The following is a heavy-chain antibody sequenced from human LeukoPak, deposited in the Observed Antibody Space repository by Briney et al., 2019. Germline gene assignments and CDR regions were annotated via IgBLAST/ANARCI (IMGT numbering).Heavy chain of an antibody. CDR1: GHTSTGYY. CDR2: INPNSGGT. J-gene: IGHJ4*02. Sequence: ASVKVSCKASGHTSTGYYVHWVRQAPGQGLEWMGWINPNSGGTSYAQNFQGRVIMTRDTSISTAYMELTRLTSDDTAVYYCARDRRDLRYFDWVLDHWGQGTLVTVSS. CDR3: ARDRRDLRYFDWVLDH. D-gene: IGHD3-9*01. V-gene: IGHV1-2*02.